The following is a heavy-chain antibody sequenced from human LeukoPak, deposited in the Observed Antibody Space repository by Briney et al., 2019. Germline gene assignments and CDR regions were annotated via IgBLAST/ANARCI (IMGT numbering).Heavy chain of an antibody. D-gene: IGHD2-8*02. V-gene: IGHV3-48*03. CDR3: ARVGVSYYSDY. CDR2: ISITGTII. J-gene: IGHJ4*02. Sequence: GGSLRPSCAASGFTFSTYEMNWVRQAPGKGLEWVSNISITGTIINYADSVKGRFTVSRDNAKNSLYLQMNSLRAEDTAVYYCARVGVSYYSDYWGQGTLVTVSS. CDR1: GFTFSTYE.